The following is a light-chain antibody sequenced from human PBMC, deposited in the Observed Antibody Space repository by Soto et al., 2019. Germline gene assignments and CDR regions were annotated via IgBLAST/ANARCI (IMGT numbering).Light chain of an antibody. V-gene: IGKV1-39*01. CDR2: AAS. Sequence: DIQMTQSPSSLSSSVGDRVTITCRASQSIKTYLNWYQQKPGNAPNLLIYAASSLQSGVPSRFSGSGSGTDFTLSISSLQPEDIATYYCQQSYSTPRTFGQGTRVETK. J-gene: IGKJ1*01. CDR3: QQSYSTPRT. CDR1: QSIKTY.